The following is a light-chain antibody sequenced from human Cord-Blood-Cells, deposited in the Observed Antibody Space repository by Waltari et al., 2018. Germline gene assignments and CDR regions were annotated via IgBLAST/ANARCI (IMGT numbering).Light chain of an antibody. CDR2: DAS. CDR3: QQYDNPRPIT. Sequence: DIQMTQSPSSLSASVGDSVTITCQASQDISNYLNWYQQKPGKAPKLLIYDASNLETGVPSRFSGSGSGTDFTFTISSLQPEDIATYYCQQYDNPRPITFGQGTRLEIK. J-gene: IGKJ5*01. CDR1: QDISNY. V-gene: IGKV1-33*01.